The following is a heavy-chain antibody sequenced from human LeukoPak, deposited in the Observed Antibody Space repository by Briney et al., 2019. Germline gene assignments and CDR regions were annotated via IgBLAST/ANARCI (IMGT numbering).Heavy chain of an antibody. CDR3: ARLVAVAGKTYYFDY. D-gene: IGHD6-19*01. Sequence: SETLSLTCTVSGGSISSSSYYWGWIRQPPGKGLEWIGSIYYSGSTYYNPSLKSRVTISVDTSKNQFSLKLSSVTAADTAVYYCARLVAVAGKTYYFDYWGQGTLVTVSS. J-gene: IGHJ4*02. V-gene: IGHV4-39*01. CDR1: GGSISSSSYY. CDR2: IYYSGST.